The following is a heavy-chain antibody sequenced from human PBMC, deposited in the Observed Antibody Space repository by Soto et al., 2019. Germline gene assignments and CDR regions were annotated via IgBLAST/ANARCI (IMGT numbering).Heavy chain of an antibody. CDR2: ISYDGSNK. D-gene: IGHD3-22*01. V-gene: IGHV3-30*18. CDR3: AKSSYDSSGYYAPEYFQH. Sequence: GGSLRLSXAASGFTFSSYGMHWVRQAPGKGLEWVAVISYDGSNKYYADSVKGRFTISRDNSKNTLYLQMNSLRAEDTAVYYCAKSSYDSSGYYAPEYFQHWGQGTLVTVSS. J-gene: IGHJ1*01. CDR1: GFTFSSYG.